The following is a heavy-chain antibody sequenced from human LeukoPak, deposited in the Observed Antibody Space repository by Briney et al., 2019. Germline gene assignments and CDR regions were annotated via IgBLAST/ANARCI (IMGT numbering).Heavy chain of an antibody. D-gene: IGHD5-18*01. CDR3: ARARIQLWPTPSYYFDY. V-gene: IGHV4-59*01. CDR1: GGSISSYY. Sequence: PSETLSLTCTVSGGSISSYYWSWIRQPPGKGLEWIGYIYYSGSTSYNPSLKSRVTISVDTSKNQFSLKLSSVTAADTAVYYCARARIQLWPTPSYYFDYWGQGTLVTVCS. CDR2: IYYSGST. J-gene: IGHJ4*02.